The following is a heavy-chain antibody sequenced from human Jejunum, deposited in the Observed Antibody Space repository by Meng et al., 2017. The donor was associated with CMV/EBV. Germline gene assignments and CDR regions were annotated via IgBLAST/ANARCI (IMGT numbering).Heavy chain of an antibody. J-gene: IGHJ5*02. V-gene: IGHV1-18*01. CDR1: GYTFSTYG. CDR2: ISVDNGNT. Sequence: QGQRVQSGAGVKKPGASVKVSCRASGYTFSTYGITWVRQAPGQGLEWMGWISVDNGNTNYAQKFQGRVTMTTHTSTSTAYMELTGLRSDDTAVYYCARVSNTCLECWFDPWGQGTLVTVSS. D-gene: IGHD3-3*01. CDR3: ARVSNTCLECWFDP.